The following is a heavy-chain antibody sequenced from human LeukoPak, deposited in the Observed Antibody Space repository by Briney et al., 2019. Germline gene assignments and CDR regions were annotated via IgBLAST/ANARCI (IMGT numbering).Heavy chain of an antibody. CDR1: GFTFITCA. Sequence: GGSLRLSCAASGFTFITCAMHWVRQAPGKGLEWVAVISYHGSNKDYADSVKGRFTISRGNSKNTLYLEMNSLRAEDTAVYYCARDGGSGNYFIDYWGQGTLVTVSS. CDR2: ISYHGSNK. V-gene: IGHV3-30-3*01. J-gene: IGHJ4*02. CDR3: ARDGGSGNYFIDY. D-gene: IGHD3-10*01.